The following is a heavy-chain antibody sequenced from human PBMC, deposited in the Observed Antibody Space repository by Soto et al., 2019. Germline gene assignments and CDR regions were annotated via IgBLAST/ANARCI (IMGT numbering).Heavy chain of an antibody. Sequence: ASVKVSCKASGGTFSSYAISWVRQAPGQGLEWMGGIIPIFGTANYAQKFQGRVTITADESTSTAYMELSSLRSEDTAVYYCARAKTREDIVVVVAAFGGMDVWGQGTTVTVSS. CDR3: ARAKTREDIVVVVAAFGGMDV. V-gene: IGHV1-69*13. D-gene: IGHD2-15*01. CDR2: IIPIFGTA. J-gene: IGHJ6*02. CDR1: GGTFSSYA.